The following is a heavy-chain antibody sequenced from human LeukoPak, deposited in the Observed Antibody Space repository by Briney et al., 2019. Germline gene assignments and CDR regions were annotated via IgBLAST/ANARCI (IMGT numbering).Heavy chain of an antibody. J-gene: IGHJ4*02. CDR3: ARDYCGSYDY. CDR1: AYTFTDYY. Sequence: ASVTVSCTASAYTFTDYYMHWVRQAPGQGHERMGLINPNSVGTNYAQKSQGRVTMTRDTSISTAYMQLSRLTSDDTAIYCCARDYCGSYDYWGQGTLVTVSS. V-gene: IGHV1-2*02. CDR2: INPNSVGT. D-gene: IGHD1-26*01.